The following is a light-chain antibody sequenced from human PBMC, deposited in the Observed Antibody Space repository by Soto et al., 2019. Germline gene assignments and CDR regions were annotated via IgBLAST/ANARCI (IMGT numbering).Light chain of an antibody. Sequence: EIVLTQSPVTLSLSPGERATLSCRASQSVSSYLAWYQQKPGQAPRLLIYDASNRATGIPARFSGTGSGTDFTLTINNLEPEDFAVYYCQVRTNWSIAFGRGTRLEIK. CDR2: DAS. CDR3: QVRTNWSIA. J-gene: IGKJ5*01. V-gene: IGKV3-11*01. CDR1: QSVSSY.